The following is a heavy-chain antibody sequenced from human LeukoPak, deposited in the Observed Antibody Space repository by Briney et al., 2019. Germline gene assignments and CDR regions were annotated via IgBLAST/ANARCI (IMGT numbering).Heavy chain of an antibody. V-gene: IGHV3-23*01. CDR3: VRDSTGYAEFDH. CDR2: ISGNGGGT. D-gene: IGHD3-22*01. Sequence: TGGSLRLSCAASGFTFTSYAMNWVRQAPGKGLEWVSSISGNGGGTYYAYSVKGRFTISRDNSKNTLSMQMTRLKVEDTAVYYCVRDSTGYAEFDHWGQGTLVTVSS. J-gene: IGHJ4*02. CDR1: GFTFTSYA.